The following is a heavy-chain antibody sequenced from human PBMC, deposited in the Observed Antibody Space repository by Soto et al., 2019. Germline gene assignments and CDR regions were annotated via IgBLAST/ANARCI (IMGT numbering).Heavy chain of an antibody. V-gene: IGHV5-51*01. J-gene: IGHJ6*02. CDR2: ILPDDSDT. CDR3: ARTRSFTLGFYYDGMDV. Sequence: PGESLKISCKASGYSFTSYWIGWVRQTPGKGLEWMGIILPDDSDTKYSPSFQGQVTISADKSLRTAYLQWTSLKASDTALYYCARTRSFTLGFYYDGMDVWGQGTTVTVSS. CDR1: GYSFTSYW. D-gene: IGHD6-6*01.